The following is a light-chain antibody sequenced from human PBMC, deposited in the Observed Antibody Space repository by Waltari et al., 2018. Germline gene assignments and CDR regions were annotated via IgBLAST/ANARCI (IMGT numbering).Light chain of an antibody. Sequence: QSALTQPASVSGSPGQSITISCTGTSSDVGSYNLVSWYQQHPGKAPKIMIYEGSKRPSGFSNRFSGSKAGNTASRTISGLQAEDEADYYCCSYAGSSWVFGGGTKLTVL. CDR2: EGS. CDR3: CSYAGSSWV. J-gene: IGLJ3*02. CDR1: SSDVGSYNL. V-gene: IGLV2-23*01.